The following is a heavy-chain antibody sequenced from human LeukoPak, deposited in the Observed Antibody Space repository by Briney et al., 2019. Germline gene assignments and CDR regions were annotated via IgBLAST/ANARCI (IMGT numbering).Heavy chain of an antibody. V-gene: IGHV4-59*11. J-gene: IGHJ4*02. CDR2: IYYSGST. D-gene: IGHD6-13*01. CDR1: GGSISSHY. CDR3: ARGGAIAAAVDY. Sequence: SETLSLTCTVSGGSISSHYWSWIRQPPGKGLEWIGYIYYSGSTNYNPSLKSRVTISVGTSKNQFSLKLSSVTAADTAVYYCARGGAIAAAVDYWGQGTLVTVSS.